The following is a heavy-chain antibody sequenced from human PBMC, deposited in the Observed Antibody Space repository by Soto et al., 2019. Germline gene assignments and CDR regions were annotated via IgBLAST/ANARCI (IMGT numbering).Heavy chain of an antibody. CDR2: IYYSGST. Sequence: SETLSLTCTVSGGSISSSSYYWGWIRQPPGKGLEWIGSIYYSGSTYYNPSLKSRVTISVDTSKNQFSLKLSSVTAADTAVYYCARLQARPTYYYYYGMDVWGQGTTVTVSS. V-gene: IGHV4-39*01. J-gene: IGHJ6*02. D-gene: IGHD6-6*01. CDR1: GGSISSSSYY. CDR3: ARLQARPTYYYYYGMDV.